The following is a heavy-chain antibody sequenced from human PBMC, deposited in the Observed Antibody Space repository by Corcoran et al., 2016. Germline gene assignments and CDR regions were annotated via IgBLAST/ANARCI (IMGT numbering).Heavy chain of an antibody. CDR2: IKQDGSEI. J-gene: IGHJ4*02. Sequence: EVQLVESGGGLVQPGGSLRLSCAASGFSFSSYWMSWVRQAPGKGLEWVAYIKQDGSEIYYLDYVKGRFTISRDNTKKSLYLQLNSLRTEDTAMYYCALRPLPDSTGSYFNYWGQGTLVTVSS. V-gene: IGHV3-7*01. CDR3: ALRPLPDSTGSYFNY. D-gene: IGHD3-22*01. CDR1: GFSFSSYW.